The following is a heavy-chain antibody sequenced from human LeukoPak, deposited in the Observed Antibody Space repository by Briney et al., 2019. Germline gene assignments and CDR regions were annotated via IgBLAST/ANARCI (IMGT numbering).Heavy chain of an antibody. D-gene: IGHD3-16*02. Sequence: ASVKVSFKASGGTFSSYAISWVRQAPGQGLEWMGRIIPILGIANYAQKLQGRVTMTTDTSTSTAYMELRSLRSDDTAVYYCARGGGYPNRFDPWGQGTLVTVSS. V-gene: IGHV1-69*04. CDR3: ARGGGYPNRFDP. CDR1: GGTFSSYA. J-gene: IGHJ5*02. CDR2: IIPILGIA.